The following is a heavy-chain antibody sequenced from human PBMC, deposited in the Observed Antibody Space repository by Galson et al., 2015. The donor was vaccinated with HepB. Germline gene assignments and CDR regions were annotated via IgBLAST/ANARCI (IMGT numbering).Heavy chain of an antibody. CDR2: ISSTSSYT. CDR3: ARHDSNGYPFDY. J-gene: IGHJ4*02. D-gene: IGHD3-22*01. V-gene: IGHV3-11*06. Sequence: SLRLSCAASGFTFSAYYMSWIRQAPGQGLEWVSYISSTSSYTNYADSVKGRFTISRDNAKNSLYLQMNSLRAEDTAVYYCARHDSNGYPFDYWGQGTLVTVSS. CDR1: GFTFSAYY.